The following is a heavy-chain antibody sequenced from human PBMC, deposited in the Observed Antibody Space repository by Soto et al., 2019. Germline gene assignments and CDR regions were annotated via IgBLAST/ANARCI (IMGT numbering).Heavy chain of an antibody. Sequence: GGSLRLSCTASGITVSNTYMSWVRQTPGKGPEWVSVIFGGGSTFYADSVKGRFSISRDNSRNTFDLQMSFLRAEDTAVYYCACRSGLVTSGLDFWGQGTLVTVSS. V-gene: IGHV3-66*01. CDR3: ACRSGLVTSGLDF. D-gene: IGHD3-9*01. CDR1: GITVSNTY. CDR2: IFGGGST. J-gene: IGHJ4*02.